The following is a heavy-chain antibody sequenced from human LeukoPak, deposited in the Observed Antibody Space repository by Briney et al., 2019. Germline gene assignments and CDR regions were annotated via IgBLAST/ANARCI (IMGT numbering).Heavy chain of an antibody. J-gene: IGHJ6*03. CDR2: INDIGHT. CDR1: GESFNGFY. D-gene: IGHD3-16*01. V-gene: IGHV4-34*01. CDR3: ARGEGNDYVWGSFYYYLDV. Sequence: PSETLSLTCAVNGESFNGFYWTWIRQSPGKGLEWIGEINDIGHTNYNASLKSRVTISLDTSQKQFSLKLTSVTAADTAVHYCARGEGNDYVWGSFYYYLDVWGKGTAVTVSS.